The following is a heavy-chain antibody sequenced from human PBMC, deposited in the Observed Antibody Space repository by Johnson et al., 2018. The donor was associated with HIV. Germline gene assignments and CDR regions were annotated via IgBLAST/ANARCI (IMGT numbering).Heavy chain of an antibody. CDR1: GFTFSSYA. CDR3: ARGSRYTHDNDDVYLLQAFDI. Sequence: VQLVESGGGVVQPGRSLRLSCAASGFTFSSYAMHCVRQAPGKGLEWVAVISYDGSYKYYADSVKGRLTISRDSSKNTLYLQVNSLRAEDTAVYYCARGSRYTHDNDDVYLLQAFDIWGQGTMVTVSS. D-gene: IGHD3-16*01. V-gene: IGHV3-30*03. J-gene: IGHJ3*02. CDR2: ISYDGSYK.